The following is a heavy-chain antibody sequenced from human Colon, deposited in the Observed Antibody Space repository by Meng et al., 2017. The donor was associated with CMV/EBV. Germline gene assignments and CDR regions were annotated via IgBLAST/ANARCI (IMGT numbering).Heavy chain of an antibody. CDR3: ARLELKYCTGDSCSFLNWFDP. J-gene: IGHJ5*02. CDR2: ISGYNGNT. V-gene: IGHV1-18*01. D-gene: IGHD2-15*01. CDR1: GYNFNIYG. Sequence: ASVKVSCKASGYNFNIYGIIWVRQAPGQGLEWMGWISGYNGNTNYEPKFQDRVTLTTDTSTSTAYLELRSLRSDDTTVYYCARLELKYCTGDSCSFLNWFDPWGQGTLVTVSS.